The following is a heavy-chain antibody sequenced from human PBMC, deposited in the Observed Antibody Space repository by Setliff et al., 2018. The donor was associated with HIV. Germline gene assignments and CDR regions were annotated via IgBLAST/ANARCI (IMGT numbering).Heavy chain of an antibody. Sequence: SETLSLTCTVSEDSVSTFYWNWIRQPPGKGLEWIGFIHHTGSTVSNPSLKSRVTILMDLSRNQLSLHLASVTTADTAVYFCAPGEGVASTYYHDWGQGTQVTSPQ. V-gene: IGHV4-59*02. CDR2: IHHTGST. D-gene: IGHD3-3*01. J-gene: IGHJ4*01. CDR3: APGEGVASTYYHD. CDR1: EDSVSTFY.